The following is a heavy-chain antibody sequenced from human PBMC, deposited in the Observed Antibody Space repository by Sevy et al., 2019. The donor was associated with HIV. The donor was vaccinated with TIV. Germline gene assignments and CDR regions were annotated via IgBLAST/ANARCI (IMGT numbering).Heavy chain of an antibody. CDR2: ISGSGGST. D-gene: IGHD3-22*01. Sequence: GGSLRLSCAASGFTFSSYAMSWVRQAPGKGLEWVSAISGSGGSTYYADSVKGRFTISRDNSKNTLYLQMNSLRAEDTDVYYCAKEEGSSMIVVVTTPDAFDIWGQGTMVTVSS. CDR3: AKEEGSSMIVVVTTPDAFDI. J-gene: IGHJ3*02. V-gene: IGHV3-23*01. CDR1: GFTFSSYA.